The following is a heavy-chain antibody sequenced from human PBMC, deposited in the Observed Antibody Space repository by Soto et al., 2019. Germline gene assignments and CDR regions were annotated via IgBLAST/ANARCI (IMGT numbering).Heavy chain of an antibody. J-gene: IGHJ4*02. CDR3: AKDVAGGSQYRGAFDY. CDR2: ISASGGAT. Sequence: GGSLRLSCVASGFTFSSYAMSWVRQAPGKGLEWVAAISASGGATLHADSVKGRFTISRDNPKNTLHLQMNSLRAEDTAVYYCAKDVAGGSQYRGAFDYWGQGTKLTVYS. CDR1: GFTFSSYA. V-gene: IGHV3-23*01. D-gene: IGHD1-26*01.